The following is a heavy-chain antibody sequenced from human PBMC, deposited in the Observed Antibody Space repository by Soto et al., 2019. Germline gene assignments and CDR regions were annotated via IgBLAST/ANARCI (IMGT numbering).Heavy chain of an antibody. CDR3: ASSSPFHY. V-gene: IGHV4-39*01. CDR2: IYYSGNT. J-gene: IGHJ4*02. Sequence: PSEMLSLTCSVSSGYLSSSTYYWSWIRQPPGRGPEWIGSIYYSGNTYYKPSLKSRVSISIDTSRNQFSLKLTSVTAADTGVYYCASSSPFHYWGPGILVTVSS. CDR1: SGYLSSSTYY. D-gene: IGHD6-6*01.